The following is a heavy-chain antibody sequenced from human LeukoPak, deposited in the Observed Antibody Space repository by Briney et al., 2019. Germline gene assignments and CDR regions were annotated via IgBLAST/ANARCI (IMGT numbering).Heavy chain of an antibody. CDR1: GGSISSYY. Sequence: SETLSLTCTVSGGSISSYYWSWIRQPPGKGLEWIGEINHSGSTNYNPSLKSRVTISVDTSKNQFSLKLSSVTAADTAVYYCARLGPWMPLGYWGQGTLVTVSS. V-gene: IGHV4-34*01. CDR3: ARLGPWMPLGY. J-gene: IGHJ4*02. CDR2: INHSGST. D-gene: IGHD7-27*01.